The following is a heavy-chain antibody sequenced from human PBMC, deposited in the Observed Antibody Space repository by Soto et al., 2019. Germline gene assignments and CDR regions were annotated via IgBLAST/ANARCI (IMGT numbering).Heavy chain of an antibody. V-gene: IGHV1-8*01. Sequence: ASVKVSCKASGYTFTSYDINWVRQATGQGLEWMGWMNPNSGNTGYTQKFQGRVTMARNTSISTAYMELSSLRSEDTAMYYCARGLYYDSSGSDDAFDIWGQGTMVTVS. CDR3: ARGLYYDSSGSDDAFDI. CDR1: GYTFTSYD. D-gene: IGHD3-22*01. CDR2: MNPNSGNT. J-gene: IGHJ3*02.